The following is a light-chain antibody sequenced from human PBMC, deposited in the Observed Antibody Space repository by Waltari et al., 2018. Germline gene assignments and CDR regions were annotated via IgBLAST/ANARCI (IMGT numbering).Light chain of an antibody. CDR1: ESVSNN. CDR2: GAS. Sequence: ELVMTQSPATLSVSPGERATLSCRATESVSNNLAWYQQKPGQAPRLLIYGASTRATGIPARFSGSGSETEFTLTISSLQSEDFAVYYCQQYNNWPRTFGQGTEVEIK. J-gene: IGKJ1*01. CDR3: QQYNNWPRT. V-gene: IGKV3-15*01.